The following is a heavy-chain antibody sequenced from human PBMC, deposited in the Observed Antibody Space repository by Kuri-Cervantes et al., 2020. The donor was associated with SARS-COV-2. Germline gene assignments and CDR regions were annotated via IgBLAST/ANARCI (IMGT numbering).Heavy chain of an antibody. J-gene: IGHJ3*02. CDR3: ARDLGSGRWLQSPNAFDI. Sequence: ESLKISCTVSGGSISSYYWSWIRQPPGKGLEWIGYIYYSGSTNYNPSLKSRVTISVDTSKNQFSLKLSSVTAADTAVYHCARDLGSGRWLQSPNAFDIWGQGTMVTVSS. CDR1: GGSISSYY. CDR2: IYYSGST. D-gene: IGHD5-24*01. V-gene: IGHV4-59*01.